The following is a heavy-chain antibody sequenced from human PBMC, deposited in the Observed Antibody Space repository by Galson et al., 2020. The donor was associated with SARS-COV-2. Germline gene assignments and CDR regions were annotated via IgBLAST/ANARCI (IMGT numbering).Heavy chain of an antibody. CDR1: GGTFSSYA. CDR3: ARSSGQDAFDI. V-gene: IGHV1-69*13. J-gene: IGHJ3*02. CDR2: IIPNFGTA. Sequence: SVQVSCKASGGTFSSYAIRWVRQATGQGLAWMGGIIPNFGTANYAQKFQGRVTITADESTSTAYMELSSLRSEDTAVYYCARSSGQDAFDIWGQGTMVTVSS. D-gene: IGHD3-22*01.